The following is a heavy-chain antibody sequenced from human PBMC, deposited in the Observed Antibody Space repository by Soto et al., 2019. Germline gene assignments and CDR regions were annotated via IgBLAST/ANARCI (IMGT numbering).Heavy chain of an antibody. CDR1: GGSISSGGYY. Sequence: PSETPSLTCTVSGGSISSGGYYWSWIRQHPGKGLEWIGYIYYSGSTYYNPSLKSRVTISVDASKNQFTLKLSSVTASDTAVYYCARDSLCSGSSNWGQGTLVTVSS. J-gene: IGHJ4*02. D-gene: IGHD3-10*02. V-gene: IGHV4-31*03. CDR3: ARDSLCSGSSN. CDR2: IYYSGST.